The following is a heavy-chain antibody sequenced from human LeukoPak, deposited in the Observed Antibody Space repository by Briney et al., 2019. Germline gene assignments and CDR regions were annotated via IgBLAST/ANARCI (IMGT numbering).Heavy chain of an antibody. J-gene: IGHJ4*02. Sequence: GGSLRLSCAASGFTFSSYEINWVRQAPGKGLEWVSYISSSGGTMYYADSVKGRFTISRDNAKNSLYLQMNILRAEDTAVYYCARIIVGASFDYWGQGTLVTVSS. CDR2: ISSSGGTM. D-gene: IGHD1-26*01. V-gene: IGHV3-48*03. CDR1: GFTFSSYE. CDR3: ARIIVGASFDY.